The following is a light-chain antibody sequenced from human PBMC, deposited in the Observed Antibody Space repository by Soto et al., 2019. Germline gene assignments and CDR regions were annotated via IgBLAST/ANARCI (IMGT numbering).Light chain of an antibody. Sequence: QAVLTQPPSASGTPGQRVTISCSGSSSNFGSNYVYWYQQLPGTAPKLLIYSNNQRPSGVPDRFSGSKSGTSASLAISGLRSEDEADYYCSTWDDSLSVVVFGGGTKLTVL. CDR3: STWDDSLSVVV. CDR1: SSNFGSNY. V-gene: IGLV1-47*02. CDR2: SNN. J-gene: IGLJ2*01.